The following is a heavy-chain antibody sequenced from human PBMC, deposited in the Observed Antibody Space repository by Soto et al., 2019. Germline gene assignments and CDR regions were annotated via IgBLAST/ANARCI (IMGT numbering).Heavy chain of an antibody. Sequence: EVQLVESGGGLVQPGGSLRLSCVASGFFFSGFEMNWVRQAPGKGLEWVSYISTSATAIYYADSVKGRFTISRDNARDSLYLQMNSLRAEDTALYYCAREIVAGGYFDYWGQGTLVTVSS. D-gene: IGHD2-21*01. CDR1: GFFFSGFE. J-gene: IGHJ4*02. V-gene: IGHV3-48*03. CDR3: AREIVAGGYFDY. CDR2: ISTSATAI.